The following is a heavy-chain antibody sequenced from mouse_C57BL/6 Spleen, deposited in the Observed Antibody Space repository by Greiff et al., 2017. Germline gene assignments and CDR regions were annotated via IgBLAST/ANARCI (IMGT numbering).Heavy chain of an antibody. D-gene: IGHD4-1*01. V-gene: IGHV1-82*01. J-gene: IGHJ2*01. CDR1: GYAFSSSW. CDR2: IYPGDGDT. CDR3: ARSELGYFDY. Sequence: VQLQQSGPELVKPGASVKISCKASGYAFSSSWMTWVKQRPGKGLEWIGRIYPGDGDTNYNGKFKGKATLTADKSSSTAYMQLSSLTSEDSAVYCCARSELGYFDYWGQGTTLTVSS.